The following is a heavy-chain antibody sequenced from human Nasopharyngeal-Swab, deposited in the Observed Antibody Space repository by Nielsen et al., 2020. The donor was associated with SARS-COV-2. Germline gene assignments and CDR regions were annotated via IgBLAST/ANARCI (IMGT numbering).Heavy chain of an antibody. V-gene: IGHV1-69*13. CDR3: ASLGSMVQDAFDI. J-gene: IGHJ3*02. CDR1: GGTFSSYA. D-gene: IGHD4/OR15-4a*01. Sequence: SVKVPCKASGGTFSSYAISWVRQAPGQGLEWMGGIIPIFGTANYAQKFQGRVTITADESTSTAYMELSSLRSEDTAVYYCASLGSMVQDAFDIWGQGTMVTVSS. CDR2: IIPIFGTA.